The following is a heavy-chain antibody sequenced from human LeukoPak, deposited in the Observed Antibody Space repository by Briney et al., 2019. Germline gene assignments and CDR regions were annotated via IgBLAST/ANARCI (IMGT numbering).Heavy chain of an antibody. CDR2: ISGSGGST. J-gene: IGHJ4*02. CDR1: GFTFSSYA. CDR3: AKTPAGISYYFDY. D-gene: IGHD6-13*01. V-gene: IGHV3-23*01. Sequence: PGGSLRLSCAASGFTFSSYAMSWVRQAPGKGLEWVSAISGSGGSTYYADSVKGRFTISRDNSKNTLYLQMNSLRAEDMAVYYCAKTPAGISYYFDYWGQGTLVTVSS.